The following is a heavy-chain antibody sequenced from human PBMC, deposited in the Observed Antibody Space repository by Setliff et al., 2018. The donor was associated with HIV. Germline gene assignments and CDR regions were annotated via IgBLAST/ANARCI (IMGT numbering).Heavy chain of an antibody. D-gene: IGHD3-10*02. Sequence: GGSLRLSCATTGFTFGEYPMGWFRQAPGKGLEWVSFIRTKNYRGTTEYAASVEGRFTISRDDSRGVAYLQMNSLKSEDTAVYYCARSFPLYDNDRGGIRSPRYNWFDPWGQGTLVTVSS. CDR2: IRTKNYRGTT. J-gene: IGHJ5*02. CDR1: GFTFGEYP. CDR3: ARSFPLYDNDRGGIRSPRYNWFDP. V-gene: IGHV3-49*03.